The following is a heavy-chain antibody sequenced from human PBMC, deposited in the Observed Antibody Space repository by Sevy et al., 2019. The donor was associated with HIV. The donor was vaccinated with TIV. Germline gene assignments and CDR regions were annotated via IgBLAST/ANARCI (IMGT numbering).Heavy chain of an antibody. J-gene: IGHJ4*02. CDR2: FDPEDGET. CDR3: ATAREYYQDSSGYLDF. CDR1: GYTLTGLS. D-gene: IGHD3-22*01. V-gene: IGHV1-24*01. Sequence: ASVEVSCKVSGYTLTGLSMHWVRQAPGKGLEWMGRFDPEDGETIYAQNFQGRVTLTEDTSRDTAYMELSSLRYEDTAVYYCATAREYYQDSSGYLDFWGQGTLVTVSS.